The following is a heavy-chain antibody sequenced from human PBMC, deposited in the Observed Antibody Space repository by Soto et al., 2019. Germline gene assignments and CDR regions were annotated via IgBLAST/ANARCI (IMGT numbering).Heavy chain of an antibody. D-gene: IGHD2-2*01. CDR1: GGTFSSYA. CDR3: ATGCSSTICYGTFDY. CDR2: IIPIFGTA. J-gene: IGHJ4*02. V-gene: IGHV1-69*01. Sequence: QVQRVQSGAEVKKPGSSVKVSCKASGGTFSSYAISWLRQAPGQGLEWLGGIIPIFGTANYAQKFQGRVTITADETTSTAYKEQRSLRSEDTAVYYCATGCSSTICYGTFDYWGQGTLVTVSS.